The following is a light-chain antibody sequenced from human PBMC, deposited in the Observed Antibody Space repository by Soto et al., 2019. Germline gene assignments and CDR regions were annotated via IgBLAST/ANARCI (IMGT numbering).Light chain of an antibody. J-gene: IGKJ5*01. Sequence: DIQMTQSPSSVSASVGDSVTITCRASRVISSWLAWYQQKPGKAPNLLIFDASSLQSGVPSRFSGRGSGAEYTLTISSLQPEDFATYFCQHSYSNFPITFGQGTRLEIK. V-gene: IGKV1-12*01. CDR2: DAS. CDR1: RVISSW. CDR3: QHSYSNFPIT.